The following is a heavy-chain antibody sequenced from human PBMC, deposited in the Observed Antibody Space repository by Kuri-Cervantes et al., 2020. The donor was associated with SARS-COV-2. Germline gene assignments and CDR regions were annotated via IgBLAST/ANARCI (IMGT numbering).Heavy chain of an antibody. CDR2: INPNSGAT. Sequence: ASVKVSCKASGYTFTGYYMRWVRQAPGQGLEWMGWINPNSGATNYAQKFQGRVTITGDTSTSTAYMELSSLRSDDTAVYYCAGPTGTEGGDAFDIWGQGTMVTVSS. D-gene: IGHD4-17*01. CDR3: AGPTGTEGGDAFDI. V-gene: IGHV1-2*02. CDR1: GYTFTGYY. J-gene: IGHJ3*02.